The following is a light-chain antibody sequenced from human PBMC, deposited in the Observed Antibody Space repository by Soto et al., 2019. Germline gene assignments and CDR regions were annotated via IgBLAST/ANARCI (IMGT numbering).Light chain of an antibody. CDR1: SSNIGAGYE. Sequence: QSALTQPPSVSDAPGQRVTISCTGSSSNIGAGYEAHWYQQVPGTAPKLLIYENNNRPSGVPDRFSGSKSGTSASLAITGLQAEDEAEYYCQSYDSSLSGYVVGTGTKLTVL. V-gene: IGLV1-40*01. CDR3: QSYDSSLSGYV. CDR2: ENN. J-gene: IGLJ1*01.